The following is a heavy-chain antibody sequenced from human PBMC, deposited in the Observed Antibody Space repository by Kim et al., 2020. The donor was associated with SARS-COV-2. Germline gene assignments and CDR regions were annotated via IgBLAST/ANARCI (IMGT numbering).Heavy chain of an antibody. J-gene: IGHJ4*02. V-gene: IGHV4-39*01. Sequence: NPSRKSRVTISVDTSKNQFSLKLSSVTAADTAVYYCARHSRIVVVPAAILAWVQGTLVTVSS. D-gene: IGHD2-2*01. CDR3: ARHSRIVVVPAAILA.